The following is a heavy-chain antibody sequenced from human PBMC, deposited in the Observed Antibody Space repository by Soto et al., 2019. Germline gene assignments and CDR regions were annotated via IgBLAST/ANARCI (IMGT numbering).Heavy chain of an antibody. J-gene: IGHJ6*02. CDR1: SAAVSSTTYT. V-gene: IGHV4-39*01. CDR3: ARLNRYCIRRSCHGHYALDV. D-gene: IGHD2-2*01. CDR2: VYYGGRS. Sequence: PSETLSLTCTVSSAAVSSTTYTWSWIRQPPGKGLAGVASVYYGGRSYYNPSLNSRVTISVDTSTNQFSLKMTSVTAAYTAVYYCARLNRYCIRRSCHGHYALDVWGQGTTVNVSS.